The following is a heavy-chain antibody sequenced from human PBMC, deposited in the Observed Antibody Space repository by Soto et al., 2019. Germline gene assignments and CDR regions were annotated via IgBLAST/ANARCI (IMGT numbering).Heavy chain of an antibody. CDR1: GFTFSSNA. J-gene: IGHJ3*01. CDR3: ATRPLLPGAP. D-gene: IGHD3-22*01. CDR2: IYSGGST. V-gene: IGHV3-53*01. Sequence: EVPLVESGGGLIQPGGSLRLSCAASGFTFSSNAMNWVRQAPGKGLEWVSLIYSGGSTYYADSVKGRFTISRDNSRNTLYLQMSSPRAEDTAVYYCATRPLLPGAPWGQGTMVTVSS.